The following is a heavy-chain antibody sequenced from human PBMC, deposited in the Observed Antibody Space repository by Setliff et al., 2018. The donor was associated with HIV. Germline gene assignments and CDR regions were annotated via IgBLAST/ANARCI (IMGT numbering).Heavy chain of an antibody. Sequence: SETLSLTCSVSGVSISNYYWSWIRQPPGKGLEWIGFIYSSGSTNYNPSLKSRVTISVDTSKNQFSLKLNSVTAADPAVYYCARNVGGLRSAVNWFDPWGQGTLVTVSS. V-gene: IGHV4-59*08. CDR2: IYSSGST. J-gene: IGHJ5*02. CDR1: GVSISNYY. D-gene: IGHD4-17*01. CDR3: ARNVGGLRSAVNWFDP.